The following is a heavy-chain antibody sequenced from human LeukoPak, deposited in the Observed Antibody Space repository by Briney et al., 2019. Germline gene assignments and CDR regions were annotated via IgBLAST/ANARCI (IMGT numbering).Heavy chain of an antibody. D-gene: IGHD3-10*01. CDR1: GFTFSSYG. CDR3: ARGSYGSGSYYNERLRLDY. J-gene: IGHJ4*02. CDR2: IWYDGSNK. V-gene: IGHV3-33*01. Sequence: PGGSLRLSCAASGFTFSSYGMHWVRQAPGKGLEWVAVIWYDGSNKYYADSVKGRFTISRDNSKNTLYLQMNSLRAEDTAVYYCARGSYGSGSYYNERLRLDYWGQGTLVTVSS.